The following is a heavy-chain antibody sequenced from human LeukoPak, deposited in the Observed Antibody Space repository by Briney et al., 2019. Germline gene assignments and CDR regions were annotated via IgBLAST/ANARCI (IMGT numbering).Heavy chain of an antibody. CDR1: GFTFSGYA. V-gene: IGHV3-7*01. D-gene: IGHD2-21*01. Sequence: PGGSLRLSCAASGFTFSGYAMNWVRQAPGKGLEWVANIKQDGNEEFYVDSVKGRFTISRDNGKNSLYLHMHSLGAEDTAVYYCATDLGHSIHYFVSWGQGTLVTVSS. CDR2: IKQDGNEE. CDR3: ATDLGHSIHYFVS. J-gene: IGHJ4*02.